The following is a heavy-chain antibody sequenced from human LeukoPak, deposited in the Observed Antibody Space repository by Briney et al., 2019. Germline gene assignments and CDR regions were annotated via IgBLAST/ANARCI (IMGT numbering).Heavy chain of an antibody. Sequence: GRSLRLSCAASGFTFSSYGMHWVRQAPGKGLEWVAVISYDGSNKYYADSVKGRFTISRDNSKNTLYLQMNSLRAEDTAVYYCAKGSYCSGGSCYYYYCGMDVWGKGTTVTVSS. CDR2: ISYDGSNK. CDR3: AKGSYCSGGSCYYYYCGMDV. D-gene: IGHD2-15*01. CDR1: GFTFSSYG. J-gene: IGHJ6*04. V-gene: IGHV3-30*18.